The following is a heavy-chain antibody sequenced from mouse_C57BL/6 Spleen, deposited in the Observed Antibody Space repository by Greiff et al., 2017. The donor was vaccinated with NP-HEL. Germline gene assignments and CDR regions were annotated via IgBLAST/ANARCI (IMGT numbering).Heavy chain of an antibody. CDR2: ISSGSSTI. D-gene: IGHD1-1*01. CDR3: ARGENYGSSLFDY. CDR1: GFTFSDYG. J-gene: IGHJ2*01. Sequence: EVKLVESGGGLVKPGGSLKLSCAASGFTFSDYGMHWVRQAPEKGLEWVAYISSGSSTIYYADTVKGRFTISRDDAKNTLFLQMTSLRSEDTAMYYCARGENYGSSLFDYWGQSTTLTVSS. V-gene: IGHV5-17*01.